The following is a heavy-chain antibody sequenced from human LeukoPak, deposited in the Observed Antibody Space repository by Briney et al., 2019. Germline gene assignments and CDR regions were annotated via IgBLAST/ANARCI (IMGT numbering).Heavy chain of an antibody. CDR1: GGSIISSGYY. CDR2: IYYSGST. J-gene: IGHJ4*02. V-gene: IGHV4-39*01. CDR3: VRLVNEGSGRSIVDF. D-gene: IGHD3-10*01. Sequence: SETLSLTCTVSGGSIISSGYYWGWIRQPPGKGLEWIGSIYYSGSTYYNPSLKSRVTISVDTSKNRFSLKLNSVTATDTAVYSCVRLVNEGSGRSIVDFWGQGTLVAVS.